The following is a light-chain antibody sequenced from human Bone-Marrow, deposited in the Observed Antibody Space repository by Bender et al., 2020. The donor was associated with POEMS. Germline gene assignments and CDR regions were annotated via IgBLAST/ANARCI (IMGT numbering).Light chain of an antibody. J-gene: IGLJ2*01. CDR1: EMRHQY. Sequence: SYELTQPPSVSVSAGQTATITCSGDEMRHQYASWYQTKPGQSPLLVIYQTLQRPSGIPERFTGSNSGNTATLTISGTQAVDEADYYCQAWDRGSAMVFGGGTKVTVL. CDR2: QTL. V-gene: IGLV3-1*01. CDR3: QAWDRGSAMV.